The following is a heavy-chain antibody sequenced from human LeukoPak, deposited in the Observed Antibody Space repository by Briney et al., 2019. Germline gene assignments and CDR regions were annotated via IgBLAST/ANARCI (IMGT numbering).Heavy chain of an antibody. CDR1: GYTFTSYD. J-gene: IGHJ5*02. V-gene: IGHV1-8*01. CDR2: MNPNSGNT. Sequence: ASVKVSCKASGYTFTSYDINWVRQATGQGLEWMGWMNPNSGNTGYAQKFQGRVTMTRNTSISTAYIELSSLRSEDTAVYYCARGEGYCTNGVCQQGNWFDPWGQGTLVTVSS. CDR3: ARGEGYCTNGVCQQGNWFDP. D-gene: IGHD2-8*01.